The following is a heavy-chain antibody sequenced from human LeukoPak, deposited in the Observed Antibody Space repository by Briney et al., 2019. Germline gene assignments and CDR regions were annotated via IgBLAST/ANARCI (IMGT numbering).Heavy chain of an antibody. Sequence: PGGSLTLSCAASGCTFSSYAMSWVRQPPGKGLEWVSAISGSGGSTYYPDSVKGRFTMSRDNSKHTLYLEMNTVRAEDTAVKHCALMGVVVVQAANFDYWGQGTLVTVSS. V-gene: IGHV3-23*01. CDR3: ALMGVVVVQAANFDY. CDR2: ISGSGGST. CDR1: GCTFSSYA. D-gene: IGHD2-2*01. J-gene: IGHJ4*02.